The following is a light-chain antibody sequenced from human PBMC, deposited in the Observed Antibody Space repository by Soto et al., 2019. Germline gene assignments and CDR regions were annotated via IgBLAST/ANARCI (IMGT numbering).Light chain of an antibody. Sequence: IQMTQSPSSVSASIGDRVTLTCRASQDVRTWLAWYRQKPGRAPKLLIHAASRLQSGVPSRFSGSGSGTDFTLTISNLQPDDLGTYYCQQVNDIPLTFRPGTKVDIK. CDR1: QDVRTW. CDR2: AAS. V-gene: IGKV1-12*01. CDR3: QQVNDIPLT. J-gene: IGKJ3*01.